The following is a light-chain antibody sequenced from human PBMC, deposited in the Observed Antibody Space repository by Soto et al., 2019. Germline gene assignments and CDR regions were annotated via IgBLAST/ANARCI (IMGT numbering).Light chain of an antibody. V-gene: IGLV2-14*01. Sequence: QSALTQPAYVSGSPGQSITISCTGTSGDIGRYNRVSWYQQHPGKAPKLIIYEVTDRPSGVSNRFSGSKSGNTASLTISGLQAEDEAEYYCSSYTNINARACVFGTGTKLTVL. CDR3: SSYTNINARACV. CDR1: SGDIGRYNR. CDR2: EVT. J-gene: IGLJ1*01.